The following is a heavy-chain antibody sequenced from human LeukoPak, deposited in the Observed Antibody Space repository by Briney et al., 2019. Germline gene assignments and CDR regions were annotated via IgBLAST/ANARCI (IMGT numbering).Heavy chain of an antibody. J-gene: IGHJ4*02. V-gene: IGHV3-74*01. CDR1: GFTFSNYW. CDR3: ARDPLGGRPDY. D-gene: IGHD4-23*01. CDR2: ISVDGSSS. Sequence: QPGGSLRLSCAASGFTFSNYWMHWVRQAPGQGLVWVSRISVDGSSSTYADSVRGRFSISRDNAKNTLHLQMNSLRADDTAVYYCARDPLGGRPDYWGQGTLVTVSS.